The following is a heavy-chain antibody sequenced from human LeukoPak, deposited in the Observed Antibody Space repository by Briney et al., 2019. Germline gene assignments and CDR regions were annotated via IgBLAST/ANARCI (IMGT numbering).Heavy chain of an antibody. Sequence: GESLETPCQTSGYDFSTKWIGWVRQMPGKGLEWMGIIYPLDSITRYSPSFQGHVSISADTSISTAYLQWTSLKPSDTAIYYCARLAPDYADYWFDPWGQGTLVTVSS. CDR2: IYPLDSIT. V-gene: IGHV5-51*01. J-gene: IGHJ5*02. CDR3: ARLAPDYADYWFDP. D-gene: IGHD4-17*01. CDR1: GYDFSTKW.